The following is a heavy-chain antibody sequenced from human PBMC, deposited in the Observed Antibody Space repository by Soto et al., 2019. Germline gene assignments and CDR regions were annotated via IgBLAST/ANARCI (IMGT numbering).Heavy chain of an antibody. CDR3: ARDWEVAVAVGSDY. CDR1: GFTFDDYG. V-gene: IGHV3-20*04. Sequence: GGSLRLSCAASGFTFDDYGMSWVCQAPGTGLEWLSGITWTGGSTGYADSGKGRFTICRDNAKNSLYLQMNSLRAEDTALYYCARDWEVAVAVGSDYWGQGTPVTVAS. D-gene: IGHD6-19*01. J-gene: IGHJ4*02. CDR2: ITWTGGST.